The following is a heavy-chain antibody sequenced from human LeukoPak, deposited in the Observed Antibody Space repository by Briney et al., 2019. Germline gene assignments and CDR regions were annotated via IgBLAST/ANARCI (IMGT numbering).Heavy chain of an antibody. CDR3: AREFGELYYFDY. V-gene: IGHV3-7*01. Sequence: GGSLRLSCAASGFTFSDYYMSWIRQAPGKGLEWVANIKQDGSEKYYVDSVKGRFTISRDNAKNSLYLQMNSLRAEDTAVYYCAREFGELYYFDYWGQGTLVTVSS. D-gene: IGHD3-10*01. CDR2: IKQDGSEK. J-gene: IGHJ4*02. CDR1: GFTFSDYY.